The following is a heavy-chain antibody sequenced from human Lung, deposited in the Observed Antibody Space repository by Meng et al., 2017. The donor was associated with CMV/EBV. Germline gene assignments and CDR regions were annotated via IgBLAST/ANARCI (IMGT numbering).Heavy chain of an antibody. Sequence: SETLSLTCTVLGGSISSSSYYWGWIRQPPGKGLEWIGSIYYSGSTYYNPSLKNRVTISVDTSKNQFSLKLSSVTGADTAVYYCARDIYHTDIVVVRSDAFDIWGQGTXVTVSS. CDR1: GGSISSSSYY. V-gene: IGHV4-39*07. J-gene: IGHJ3*02. CDR2: IYYSGST. D-gene: IGHD2-2*01. CDR3: ARDIYHTDIVVVRSDAFDI.